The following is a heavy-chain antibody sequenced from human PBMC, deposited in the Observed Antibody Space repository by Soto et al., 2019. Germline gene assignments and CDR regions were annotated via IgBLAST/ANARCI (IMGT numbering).Heavy chain of an antibody. Sequence: QVQLQESGPGLVKPSQTLSLTGTVSGGSISSGGYYWSWIRQHPGKGLEWIGYIYYSGGTYYNPSVKSRVTISVDTSKNQFSLKLSSVTAADTAVYYCARALYCSGGSCYYFDYWGQGTLVTVSS. CDR1: GGSISSGGYY. V-gene: IGHV4-31*03. J-gene: IGHJ4*02. CDR2: IYYSGGT. D-gene: IGHD2-15*01. CDR3: ARALYCSGGSCYYFDY.